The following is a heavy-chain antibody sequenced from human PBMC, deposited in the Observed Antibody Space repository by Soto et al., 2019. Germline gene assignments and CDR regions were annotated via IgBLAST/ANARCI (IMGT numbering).Heavy chain of an antibody. CDR2: VHDSWGS. J-gene: IGHJ6*02. CDR3: ARHYGSGSFYYYGMDV. Sequence: SETLSLTCTVSGGSISSYYWSWIRQPPGKGLEWIGYVHDSWGSHYNPSLKSRVTISVDTSKNQFSLKLSSVTAADTAVYYCARHYGSGSFYYYGMDVWGQGTTVTVSS. D-gene: IGHD3-10*01. CDR1: GGSISSYY. V-gene: IGHV4-59*08.